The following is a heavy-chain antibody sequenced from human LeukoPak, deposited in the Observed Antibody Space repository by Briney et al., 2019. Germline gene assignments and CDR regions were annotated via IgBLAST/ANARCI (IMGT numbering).Heavy chain of an antibody. V-gene: IGHV4-38-2*02. J-gene: IGHJ4*02. CDR2: VYHSGIT. CDR1: GYSISSGYF. CDR3: ARLSGGGYCSGGSCFYDY. D-gene: IGHD2-15*01. Sequence: PSETLSLTCTVSGYSISSGYFWGWIRQPPGKGLEWIGSVYHSGITYYNPSLKTRVTLSVDTSKNQFSLKLTSVTAAVTAVYYCARLSGGGYCSGGSCFYDYWGQGTLVTVSS.